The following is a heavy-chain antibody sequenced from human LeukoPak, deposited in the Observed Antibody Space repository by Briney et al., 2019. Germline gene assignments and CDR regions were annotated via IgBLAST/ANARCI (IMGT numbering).Heavy chain of an antibody. J-gene: IGHJ6*03. Sequence: GGSLRLSCAASGFTFSNYWMHWVRQPPGKGLVWVSCINSDGSSTSYADSVKGRFTISRDNANNTPYLQMNSLRAEDTAVYYCARVSSGSYFGYYYYYMDVWGKGTTVTVSS. D-gene: IGHD1-26*01. V-gene: IGHV3-74*01. CDR1: GFTFSNYW. CDR3: ARVSSGSYFGYYYYYMDV. CDR2: INSDGSST.